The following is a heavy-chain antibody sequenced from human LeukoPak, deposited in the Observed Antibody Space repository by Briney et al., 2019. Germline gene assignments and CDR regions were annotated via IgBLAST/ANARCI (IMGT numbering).Heavy chain of an antibody. V-gene: IGHV4-59*05. CDR2: ISHNGSV. Sequence: PSETLSLTCTVSGGSISSYYWSWIRQPPGKGLEWVGSISHNGSVSHNPSLKRRVTISVDPSKNQFSLRLTSVTASDTALYYCAGERGDSYYYYYGLDVWGQGTTVTVSS. D-gene: IGHD7-27*01. CDR3: AGERGDSYYYYYGLDV. CDR1: GGSISSYY. J-gene: IGHJ6*02.